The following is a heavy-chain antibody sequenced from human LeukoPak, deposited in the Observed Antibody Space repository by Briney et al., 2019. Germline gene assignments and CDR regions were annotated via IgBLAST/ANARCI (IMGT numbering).Heavy chain of an antibody. V-gene: IGHV3-23*01. Sequence: GGTLRLSCAISGFTLSSYALSWVRQAPGKWLEWVSLISGSGDSTFYADSVKARFTISRDNSQNTVSLQLNNLRIEDTALYYCAKTSLSDPSGHYYYMDVWGKGTTVTVSS. CDR3: AKTSLSDPSGHYYYMDV. CDR2: ISGSGDST. D-gene: IGHD3-3*01. CDR1: GFTLSSYA. J-gene: IGHJ6*03.